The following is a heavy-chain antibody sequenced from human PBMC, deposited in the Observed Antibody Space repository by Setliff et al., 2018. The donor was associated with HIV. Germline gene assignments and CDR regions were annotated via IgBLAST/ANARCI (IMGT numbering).Heavy chain of an antibody. CDR1: GYSISSDYY. D-gene: IGHD3-3*01. Sequence: SETLSLTCGVSGYSISSDYYWSWIRQPPGKGLEWIGYFYYGGSTTYNPSLKSRVTISVDTSQNQFSLKLSSVTAADTAIYYCARGSRQLTIFGVVFKTNYYFMDVWGKGTAVTVSS. CDR3: ARGSRQLTIFGVVFKTNYYFMDV. J-gene: IGHJ6*03. CDR2: FYYGGST. V-gene: IGHV4-38-2*01.